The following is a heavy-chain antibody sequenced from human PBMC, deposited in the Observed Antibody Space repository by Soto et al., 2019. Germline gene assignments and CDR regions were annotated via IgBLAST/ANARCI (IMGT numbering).Heavy chain of an antibody. J-gene: IGHJ4*02. Sequence: EVQLVESGGGLVQPGGSLRLSCVASGFTFNDYWMHWVRQAPGKGLVWVARINGDGSTTTYADSVQGRFTLSRANARNTLYLHLSSLRAEDTALYYCARGYSRGPDSWGQGTLVTVSS. CDR3: ARGYSRGPDS. CDR2: INGDGSTT. D-gene: IGHD6-13*01. V-gene: IGHV3-74*01. CDR1: GFTFNDYW.